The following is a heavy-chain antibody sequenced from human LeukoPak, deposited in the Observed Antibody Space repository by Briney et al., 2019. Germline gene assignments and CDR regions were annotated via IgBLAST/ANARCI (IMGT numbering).Heavy chain of an antibody. Sequence: GGSLRLSCAASGFTFSSYSMNWVRQVPGKGLEWVSYISSSSSTIYHADSVKGRFTISRDDAKNTLDLQMNSLRDEDTAVYYCAREGDSSGPSVGLDYWGQGTLVTVSS. CDR1: GFTFSSYS. CDR3: AREGDSSGPSVGLDY. D-gene: IGHD3-22*01. V-gene: IGHV3-48*02. J-gene: IGHJ4*02. CDR2: ISSSSSTI.